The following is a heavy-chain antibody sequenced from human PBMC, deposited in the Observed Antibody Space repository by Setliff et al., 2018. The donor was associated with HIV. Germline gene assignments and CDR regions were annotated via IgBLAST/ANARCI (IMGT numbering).Heavy chain of an antibody. J-gene: IGHJ5*02. V-gene: IGHV4-59*11. CDR3: ASGGSGWSHNWFDP. CDR2: IFSSGST. D-gene: IGHD6-19*01. Sequence: PSETLSLTCTVSGYSISSHYWSWIRQPPGKELEWIGYIFSSGSTTYNPSLKSRVTISIDTSKNQFSLKVSSVTAADTAVYYCASGGSGWSHNWFDPWGQGTLVTVSS. CDR1: GYSISSHY.